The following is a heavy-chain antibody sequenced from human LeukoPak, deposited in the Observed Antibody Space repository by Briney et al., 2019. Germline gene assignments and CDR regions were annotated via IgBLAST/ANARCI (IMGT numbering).Heavy chain of an antibody. Sequence: GGSLRLSCAASGFTFSSYSMNWVRQAPGKGLEWVSAITGSGDTTYYADSVRGRFTVSRDNANNRLYLQMNSLRAEDMAVYYCGGQQCPDYWGQGILVTVSS. J-gene: IGHJ4*02. D-gene: IGHD5/OR15-5a*01. CDR3: GGQQCPDY. CDR2: ITGSGDTT. V-gene: IGHV3-23*01. CDR1: GFTFSSYS.